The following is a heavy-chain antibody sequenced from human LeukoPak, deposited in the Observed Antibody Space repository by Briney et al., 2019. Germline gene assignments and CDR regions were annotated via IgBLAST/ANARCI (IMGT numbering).Heavy chain of an antibody. Sequence: QPGGSLRLSCAASGFTFRNFAVSWVRQAPGKGLELVSAISGSGGSTYYADSVKGRFTISRDNSKNTLYLQMNSLRAEDTAVYYCAKSPAVDAAFDIWGQGTMVTVSS. J-gene: IGHJ3*02. CDR3: AKSPAVDAAFDI. CDR1: GFTFRNFA. CDR2: ISGSGGST. V-gene: IGHV3-23*01. D-gene: IGHD4-23*01.